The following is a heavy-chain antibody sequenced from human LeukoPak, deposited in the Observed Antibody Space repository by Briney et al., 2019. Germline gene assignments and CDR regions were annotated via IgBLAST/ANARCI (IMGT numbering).Heavy chain of an antibody. V-gene: IGHV1-69*13. CDR1: GGTFSSYA. J-gene: IGHJ4*02. Sequence: SVKVSCKASGGTFSSYAISWVRQAPGQGLEWMGGIISIFGTANYAQKFQGRVTITADESTSTAYMELSSLRSEDTAVYYCARDRSGAAAGTSPFDYWGQGTLVTVSS. CDR3: ARDRSGAAAGTSPFDY. D-gene: IGHD6-13*01. CDR2: IISIFGTA.